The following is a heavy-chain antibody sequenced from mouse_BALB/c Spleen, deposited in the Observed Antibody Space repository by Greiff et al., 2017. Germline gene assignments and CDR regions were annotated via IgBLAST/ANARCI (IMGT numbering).Heavy chain of an antibody. CDR2: ISSGGSYT. CDR1: GFTFSSYG. CDR3: ASSYLYAMDY. D-gene: IGHD1-1*01. V-gene: IGHV5-6*01. Sequence: EVMLVESGGDLVKPGGSLKLSCAASGFTFSSYGMSWVRQTPDKRLEWVATISSGGSYTYYPDSVKGRFTISRDNAKNTLYLQMSSLKSEDTAMYYCASSYLYAMDYWGQGTSVTVSS. J-gene: IGHJ4*01.